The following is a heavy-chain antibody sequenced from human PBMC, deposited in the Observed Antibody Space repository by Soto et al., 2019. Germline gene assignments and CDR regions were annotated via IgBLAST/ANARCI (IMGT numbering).Heavy chain of an antibody. D-gene: IGHD1-26*01. CDR3: ARDRVSGTQPYYYYYGMDV. CDR2: IWYDGSNK. CDR1: GFTFSSYG. J-gene: IGHJ6*02. Sequence: GGSLRLSCAASGFTFSSYGMHWVRQAPGKGLEWVAVIWYDGSNKYYADSVKGRFTISRDNSKNTLYLQMNSLRAEDTAVYYCARDRVSGTQPYYYYYGMDVWGPGTTVTVYS. V-gene: IGHV3-33*01.